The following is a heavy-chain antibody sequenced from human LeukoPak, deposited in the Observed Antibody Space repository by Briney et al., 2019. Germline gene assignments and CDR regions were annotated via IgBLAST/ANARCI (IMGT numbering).Heavy chain of an antibody. V-gene: IGHV3-74*01. Sequence: GGSLRLSCAASGFTFSNYRMHWVRQAPGKGLVWVSRIDSDGSSTSYAVSVKGRFTIPRDNAKNTLYLQMNSLRADDTAVYYCTRGPAYHFDSWGQGTLVTVSS. CDR1: GFTFSNYR. J-gene: IGHJ4*02. CDR3: TRGPAYHFDS. CDR2: IDSDGSST.